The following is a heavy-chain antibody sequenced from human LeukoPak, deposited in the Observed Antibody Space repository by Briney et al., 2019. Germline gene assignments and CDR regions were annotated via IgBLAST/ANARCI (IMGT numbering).Heavy chain of an antibody. CDR2: INHSGST. J-gene: IGHJ4*02. CDR1: GGSISSYY. V-gene: IGHV4-34*01. CDR3: ARHGGYGSGSYYNVWYFDY. Sequence: SETLSLTCTVSGGSISSYYWSWIRQPPGKGLEWIGEINHSGSTNYNPSLKSRVTISVDTSKNQFSLKLSSVTAADTAVYYCARHGGYGSGSYYNVWYFDYWGQGTLVTVSS. D-gene: IGHD3-10*01.